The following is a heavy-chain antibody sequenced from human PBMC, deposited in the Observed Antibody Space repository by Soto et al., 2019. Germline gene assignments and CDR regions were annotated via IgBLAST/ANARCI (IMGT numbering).Heavy chain of an antibody. J-gene: IGHJ4*02. Sequence: QVQLVQSGAEVKKPGASVKVSCKASGDTFTDYYIHWVRQAPGQGLEWMGTVNPSGGHTTYAQHFLGRMTMTRDTSTSTLYVELTSLTSEDTAVYYCARGGHVVGVTAALDYWGQGTLVTVSS. V-gene: IGHV1-46*01. D-gene: IGHD2-21*02. CDR3: ARGGHVVGVTAALDY. CDR1: GDTFTDYY. CDR2: VNPSGGHT.